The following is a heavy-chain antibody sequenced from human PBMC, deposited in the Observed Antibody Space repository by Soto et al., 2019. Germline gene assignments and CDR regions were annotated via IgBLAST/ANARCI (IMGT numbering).Heavy chain of an antibody. CDR3: AKPRYNWNDGWFDP. D-gene: IGHD1-20*01. J-gene: IGHJ5*02. CDR2: ISGSGGST. CDR1: GFTFSTHG. V-gene: IGHV3-23*01. Sequence: DVQLLESGGGLVQPGGSLRLSCAASGFTFSTHGMSWVRQAPGKGLEWVSSISGSGGSTYYADSVKGRFTISRDISKNTLYLQMNRLRAEDTAVYYCAKPRYNWNDGWFDPWGQGTLVTVSS.